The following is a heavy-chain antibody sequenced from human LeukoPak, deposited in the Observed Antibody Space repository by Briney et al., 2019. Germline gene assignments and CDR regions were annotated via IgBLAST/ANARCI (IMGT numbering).Heavy chain of an antibody. D-gene: IGHD4-17*01. Sequence: PGGSLRLFCAAWGFTFRSYSMNWVRQAPGKGLEWVSSISSSSSYIYYADSVKGRFTISRDNAKNSLYLQMNSLRAEDTAAYYCARDSNYGDYQNWFDPWGQGTLVTVSS. V-gene: IGHV3-21*01. CDR1: GFTFRSYS. J-gene: IGHJ5*02. CDR3: ARDSNYGDYQNWFDP. CDR2: ISSSSSYI.